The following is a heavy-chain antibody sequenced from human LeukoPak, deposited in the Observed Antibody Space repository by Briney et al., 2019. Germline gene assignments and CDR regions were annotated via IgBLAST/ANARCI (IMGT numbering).Heavy chain of an antibody. CDR1: GGSISGANYC. J-gene: IGHJ5*02. D-gene: IGHD3-22*01. CDR2: SFSSGST. Sequence: SETLSLTCTVSGGSISGANYCWTWIRQPAGNRLEWIGRSFSSGSTNYNPSLKSRVTISVDTSKNQFSLKLTSVTAADTAVYYCARGGDSSGYEGRFDPWGQGTLVTVSS. V-gene: IGHV4-61*02. CDR3: ARGGDSSGYEGRFDP.